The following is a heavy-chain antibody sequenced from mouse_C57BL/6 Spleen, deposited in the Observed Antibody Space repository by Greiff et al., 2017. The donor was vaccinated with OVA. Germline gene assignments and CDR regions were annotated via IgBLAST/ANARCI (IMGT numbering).Heavy chain of an antibody. D-gene: IGHD2-5*01. CDR1: GYAFSSYW. CDR2: IYPGDGDT. CDR3: ARPYYSNSWFAY. Sequence: VQLQQSGAELVKPGASVKISCKASGYAFSSYWMNWVKQRPGKGLEWIGQIYPGDGDTNYNGKFKGKATLTADKSSSTAYMQLSSLTSEDSAVYFCARPYYSNSWFAYWGQGTLVTVSA. V-gene: IGHV1-80*01. J-gene: IGHJ3*01.